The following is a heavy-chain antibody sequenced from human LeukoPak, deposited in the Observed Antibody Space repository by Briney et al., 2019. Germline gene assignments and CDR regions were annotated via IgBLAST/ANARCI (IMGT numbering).Heavy chain of an antibody. CDR2: ITGSGGDT. CDR3: AKGPYVGGGYHFDS. V-gene: IGHV3-23*01. D-gene: IGHD3-22*01. Sequence: GGSLRLSCAASGFTFSSYAMNWARQAPGKGLEWVSTITGSGGDTYYADSVKGRFTISRDNSKNTLYLQMNSLRAEDTAIYYCAKGPYVGGGYHFDSWGQGSLVTVSS. CDR1: GFTFSSYA. J-gene: IGHJ4*02.